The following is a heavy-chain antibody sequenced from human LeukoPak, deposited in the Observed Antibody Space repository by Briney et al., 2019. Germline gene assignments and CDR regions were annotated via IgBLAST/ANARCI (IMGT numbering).Heavy chain of an antibody. CDR3: ARGGSSWYYWFDP. CDR2: IIPIFGTA. D-gene: IGHD6-13*01. J-gene: IGHJ5*02. V-gene: IGHV1-69*01. CDR1: GGTFSSYA. Sequence: SVKVSCKASGGTFSSYAISWVRQAPGQGLEWMGGIIPIFGTANYAQKFQGRVTITADESTSTAYMELSSLRSEDTAVYYCARGGSSWYYWFDPWGQGTPVTVSS.